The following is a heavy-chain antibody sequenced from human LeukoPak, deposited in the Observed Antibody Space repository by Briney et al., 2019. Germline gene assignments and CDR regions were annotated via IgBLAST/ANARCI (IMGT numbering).Heavy chain of an antibody. D-gene: IGHD5-18*01. V-gene: IGHV1-18*04. J-gene: IGHJ4*02. CDR3: AREAGDTAMVTD. CDR2: ISAYNGNT. Sequence: ASVKVSCKASGYTFSSYYIHWVRQAPGQGLEWMGWISAYNGNTNYAQKLQGRVTMTTDTSTSTAYMELRSLRSDDTAVYYCAREAGDTAMVTDWGQGTLVTVSS. CDR1: GYTFSSYY.